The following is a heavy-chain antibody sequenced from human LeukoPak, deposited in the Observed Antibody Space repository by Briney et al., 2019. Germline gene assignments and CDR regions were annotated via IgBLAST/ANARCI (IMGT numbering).Heavy chain of an antibody. CDR2: LNWNGGST. J-gene: IGHJ6*03. CDR3: ARAYTNRSALTPYYYYYYMDV. CDR1: GFTFDDYG. Sequence: GGTLSLSCAASGFTFDDYGMIGVRQAPGKGLVWVSGLNWNGGSTGYADSVKGRFTIYRDNAKNSLYLQMNSLRAADTALYYCARAYTNRSALTPYYYYYYMDVWGKGTTVTVSS. V-gene: IGHV3-20*04. D-gene: IGHD3-16*01.